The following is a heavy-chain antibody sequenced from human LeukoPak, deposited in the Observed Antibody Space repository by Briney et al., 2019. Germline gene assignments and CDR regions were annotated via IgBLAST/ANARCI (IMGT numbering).Heavy chain of an antibody. V-gene: IGHV3-23*01. J-gene: IGHJ4*02. CDR3: TTILVSSSWFY. D-gene: IGHD6-13*01. Sequence: GGSLRLSCTASGFTFTSYAMAWVRQAPGKGLEWVSGISDSGVSTYYADSVKGRFTISRDNSKNTLYLQMNSLRAEDTAVYYCTTILVSSSWFYWGQGTLVTVSS. CDR1: GFTFTSYA. CDR2: ISDSGVST.